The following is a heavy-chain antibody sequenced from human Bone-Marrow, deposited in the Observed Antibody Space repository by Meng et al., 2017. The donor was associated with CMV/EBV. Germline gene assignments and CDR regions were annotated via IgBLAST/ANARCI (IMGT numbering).Heavy chain of an antibody. D-gene: IGHD3/OR15-3a*01. J-gene: IGHJ6*02. CDR2: INPKSGAT. Sequence: ASVKVSCKASAYTFIDYYMQWVRQDPGQGLEWMGWINPKSGATMYAQKFEGRVTMTRDTSSSTAYMELSSLTSDDTAVFFCARLFHTTLGTNYYYGMDVWGQGTTVTVSS. V-gene: IGHV1-2*02. CDR3: ARLFHTTLGTNYYYGMDV. CDR1: AYTFIDYY.